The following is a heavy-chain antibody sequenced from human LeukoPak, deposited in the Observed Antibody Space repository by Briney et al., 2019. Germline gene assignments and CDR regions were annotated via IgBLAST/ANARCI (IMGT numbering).Heavy chain of an antibody. CDR2: ISGSGGTI. D-gene: IGHD1-26*01. CDR1: GFTFSDYY. Sequence: GGSLRLSCAASGFTFSDYYMNWVRQAPGKGLEWISYISGSGGTIHYADSVKGRFTISRDNAKNSLYLQMNSLRAEDTAVYYCARAGGSVIDAFDIWGQGTMVTVSS. CDR3: ARAGGSVIDAFDI. J-gene: IGHJ3*02. V-gene: IGHV3-11*04.